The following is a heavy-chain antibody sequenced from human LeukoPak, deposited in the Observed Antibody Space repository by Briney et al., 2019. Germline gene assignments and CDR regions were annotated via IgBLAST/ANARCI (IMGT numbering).Heavy chain of an antibody. CDR3: ARDVVVTSSPDAFDI. V-gene: IGHV4-31*11. CDR2: ISNSGTT. J-gene: IGHJ3*02. D-gene: IGHD2-21*01. Sequence: PSETLSLTCAVSGDSVTSGGYYWTWIRHHPGKGLEWIGHISNSGTTSYNPSLKSRVSISVDTSDNQFSLRLTSVTAADTAVYYCARDVVVTSSPDAFDIWGQGTMVTVSS. CDR1: GDSVTSGGYY.